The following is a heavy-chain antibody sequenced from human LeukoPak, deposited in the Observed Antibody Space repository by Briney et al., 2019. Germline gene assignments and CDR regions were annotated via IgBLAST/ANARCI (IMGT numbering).Heavy chain of an antibody. V-gene: IGHV3-74*01. J-gene: IGHJ4*02. Sequence: PGGSLRLSCETSGLTFRTTWMHWVRQAPGKGLMWVSRMNGEGTTIDYADSVKGRFTVSRDYAKNTLFLQTNNLRTEDTALYFCATARNFRFEYWGQGSLVIVSA. D-gene: IGHD1-7*01. CDR1: GLTFRTTW. CDR3: ATARNFRFEY. CDR2: MNGEGTTI.